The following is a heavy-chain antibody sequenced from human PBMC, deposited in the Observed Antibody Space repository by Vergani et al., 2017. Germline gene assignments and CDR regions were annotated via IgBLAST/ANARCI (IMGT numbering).Heavy chain of an antibody. CDR1: GGSISSGGYY. J-gene: IGHJ4*02. CDR2: IYYSGST. Sequence: QVQLQESGPGLVKPSQTLSLTCTVSGGSISSGGYYWSWIRQHPGKGLEWIGYIYYSGSTYYNPSLKSRVTISVDTSKNQFSLKLSSVTAADTAVYYCARGRGYIVVVPAAIPRAYFDYWGQGTLVTVSP. D-gene: IGHD2-2*01. CDR3: ARGRGYIVVVPAAIPRAYFDY. V-gene: IGHV4-31*03.